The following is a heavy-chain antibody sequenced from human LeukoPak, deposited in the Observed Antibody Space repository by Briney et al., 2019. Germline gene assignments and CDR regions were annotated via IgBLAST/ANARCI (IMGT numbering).Heavy chain of an antibody. CDR1: GFTFSSYG. V-gene: IGHV3-33*06. CDR3: AKDAVLYYYDSSGYDY. Sequence: GRSLRLSCAASGFTFSSYGMHWVRQAPGKGLEWVAVIWYDGSNKYYADSVKGRFTISRDNSKNTLYLQMNSLRAEDTAVYYCAKDAVLYYYDSSGYDYWGQGTLVTVSS. D-gene: IGHD3-22*01. J-gene: IGHJ4*02. CDR2: IWYDGSNK.